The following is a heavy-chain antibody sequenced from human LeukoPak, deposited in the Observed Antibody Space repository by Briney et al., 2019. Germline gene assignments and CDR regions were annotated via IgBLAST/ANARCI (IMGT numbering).Heavy chain of an antibody. D-gene: IGHD1-20*01. CDR2: IRSKAYGGTT. CDR3: TRGGYNWNYSDY. J-gene: IGHJ4*02. CDR1: GFTFGDYA. V-gene: IGHV3-49*04. Sequence: PGGSLRLSCTASGFTFGDYAMSWVRQAPGKGLEWVGFIRSKAYGGTTEYAASVKGRFTISRDDSKSIAYLQMNSLKTEDTAVYYCTRGGYNWNYSDYRGQGTLVTVSS.